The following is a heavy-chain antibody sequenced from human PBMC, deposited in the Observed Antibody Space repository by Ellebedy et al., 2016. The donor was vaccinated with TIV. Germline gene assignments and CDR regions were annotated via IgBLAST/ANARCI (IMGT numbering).Heavy chain of an antibody. J-gene: IGHJ5*02. CDR3: ARGEYYDFWSGYYSNWFDP. CDR1: GGSISSGGYY. CDR2: IYYSGST. D-gene: IGHD3-3*01. V-gene: IGHV4-31*03. Sequence: LRLXCTVSGGSISSGGYYWSWIRQHPGKGLEWIGYIYYSGSTYYNPSLKSRVTISVDTSKNQFSLKLSSVTAADTAVYYCARGEYYDFWSGYYSNWFDPWGQGTLVTVSS.